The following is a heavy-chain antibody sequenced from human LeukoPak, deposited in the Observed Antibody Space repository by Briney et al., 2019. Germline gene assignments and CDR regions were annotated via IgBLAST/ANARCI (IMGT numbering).Heavy chain of an antibody. Sequence: PGGSLRLSCAASGFTFSSSAMSWVRQAPGKGLEWVSEVSGSGRGENTYCAASVKGRFTISRDNSKNTLILQMNSLRAEDTAVYYSARSGYNRFDYWGQGILVTVSS. J-gene: IGHJ4*02. CDR1: GFTFSSSA. V-gene: IGHV3-23*01. D-gene: IGHD5-24*01. CDR3: ARSGYNRFDY. CDR2: VSGSGRGENT.